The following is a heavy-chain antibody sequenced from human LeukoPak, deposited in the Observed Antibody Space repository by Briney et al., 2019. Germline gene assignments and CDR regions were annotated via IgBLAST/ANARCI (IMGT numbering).Heavy chain of an antibody. CDR1: GFTFSSYW. J-gene: IGHJ4*02. V-gene: IGHV3-7*01. D-gene: IGHD3-3*01. CDR3: ASNTIFGDYFDY. CDR2: IKQDGSEK. Sequence: PGGSLRLSCAASGFTFSSYWMSWVRQAPGKGLEWVANIKQDGSEKYYVDSVKGRFTISRDNAKTSLYLQMNSLRAEDTAVYYCASNTIFGDYFDYWGQGTLVTVSS.